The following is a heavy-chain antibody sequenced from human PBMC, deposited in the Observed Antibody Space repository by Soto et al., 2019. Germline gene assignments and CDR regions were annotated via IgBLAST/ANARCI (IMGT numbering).Heavy chain of an antibody. Sequence: GASVKVSCKASGGTFSSYAISWVRQAPGQGLEWMGIIIPIVGSTNYAQKFQGRVTMTRDTSTSTVYMELSSLRSEDTAVYYCARDIAVRGYYFDYWGQGTLVTVSS. CDR1: GGTFSSYA. CDR2: IIPIVGST. J-gene: IGHJ4*02. D-gene: IGHD4-17*01. V-gene: IGHV1-46*03. CDR3: ARDIAVRGYYFDY.